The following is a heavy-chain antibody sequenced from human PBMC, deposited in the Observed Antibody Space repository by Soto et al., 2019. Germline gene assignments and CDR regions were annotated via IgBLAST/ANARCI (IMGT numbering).Heavy chain of an antibody. CDR1: GYTFTSYY. D-gene: IGHD3-10*01. J-gene: IGHJ5*02. Sequence: ASVKVSCKASGYTFTSYYIHWVRQAPGQGLEWMGWINVYNGNTKYAQKVQGRVTMTTDTSTSTAYMELRSLRSDDTAVYYCARGVGSGSYYNQYNWFDPWGQGTLVTVSS. CDR2: INVYNGNT. V-gene: IGHV1-18*04. CDR3: ARGVGSGSYYNQYNWFDP.